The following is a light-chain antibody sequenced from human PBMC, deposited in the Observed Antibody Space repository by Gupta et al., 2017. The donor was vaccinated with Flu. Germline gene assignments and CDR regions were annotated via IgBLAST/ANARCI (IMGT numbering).Light chain of an antibody. Sequence: QPVLTQPPSVSGSPGQRVTISCTGSSSNIGAGYDVHWYQQLPGTAPKLLIYGNSNRPSGVPDRFSGSKSGTSPSLAITGLQAEDEADYYCQSYDSSLSGLYVFGTGTKVTVL. V-gene: IGLV1-40*01. J-gene: IGLJ1*01. CDR1: SSNIGAGYD. CDR3: QSYDSSLSGLYV. CDR2: GNS.